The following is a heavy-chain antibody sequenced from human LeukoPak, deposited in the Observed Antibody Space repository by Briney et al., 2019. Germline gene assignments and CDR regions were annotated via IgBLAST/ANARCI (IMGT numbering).Heavy chain of an antibody. D-gene: IGHD4-17*01. V-gene: IGHV3-30*02. CDR1: GFTFSSYG. Sequence: GGSLRLSCAASGFTFSSYGMHWVRQAPGKGLEWVTFIRYDGSNRYYADSVKGRFTISRDNSKNTLYLQMNSLRAEDTAVYYCAKGDDVRSPFDYWGQGTLVTVSS. CDR2: IRYDGSNR. J-gene: IGHJ4*02. CDR3: AKGDDVRSPFDY.